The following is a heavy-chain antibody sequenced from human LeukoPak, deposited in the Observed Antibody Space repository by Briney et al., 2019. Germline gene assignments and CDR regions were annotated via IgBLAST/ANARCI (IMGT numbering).Heavy chain of an antibody. J-gene: IGHJ4*02. Sequence: PSETLSLTCTVSGDSISSGYSYWSWIRQPPGKGLEWIGYIYHSGSTYYNPSLKSRVTISVDRSKNQFSLKLSSVTAADTAVYYCAREVTTVTKIDYWGQGTLVTVSS. CDR2: IYHSGST. CDR3: AREVTTVTKIDY. CDR1: GDSISSGYSY. V-gene: IGHV4-30-4*01. D-gene: IGHD4-11*01.